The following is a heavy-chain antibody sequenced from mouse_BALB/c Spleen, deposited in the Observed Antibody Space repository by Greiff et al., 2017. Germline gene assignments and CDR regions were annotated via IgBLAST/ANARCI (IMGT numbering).Heavy chain of an antibody. CDR1: GFNIKDTY. D-gene: IGHD1-1*01. V-gene: IGHV14-3*02. Sequence: EVQLVESGAELVKPGASVKLSCTASGFNIKDTYMHWVKQRPEQGLEWIGRIDPANGNTKYDPKFQGKATITADTSSNTAYLQLSSLTSEDTAVYYCARWDYGSSPYAMDYWGQGTSVTVSS. J-gene: IGHJ4*01. CDR2: IDPANGNT. CDR3: ARWDYGSSPYAMDY.